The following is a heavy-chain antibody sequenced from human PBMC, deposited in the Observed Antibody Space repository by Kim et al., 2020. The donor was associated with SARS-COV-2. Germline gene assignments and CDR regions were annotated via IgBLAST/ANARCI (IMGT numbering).Heavy chain of an antibody. J-gene: IGHJ4*02. Sequence: YAASGRGRCFISRDDSKTSMYLQMTRLKTEDTAVYYCARVATGNFGEYDYWGQGILVTVSS. D-gene: IGHD3-10*01. CDR3: ARVATGNFGEYDY. V-gene: IGHV3-72*01.